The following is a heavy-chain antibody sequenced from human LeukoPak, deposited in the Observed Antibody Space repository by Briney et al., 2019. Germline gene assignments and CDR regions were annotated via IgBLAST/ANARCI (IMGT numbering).Heavy chain of an antibody. CDR1: GGTFSSYA. Sequence: GASVKVSCKASGGTFSSYAISWVRQAPGQGLEWMGRIIPILGIANYAQKFQGRVTITADKSTSTAYMELSSLRSEDTAAYYCARALTYYYDSSGYYSFFPVYYYGMDVWGQGTTVTVSS. V-gene: IGHV1-69*04. CDR3: ARALTYYYDSSGYYSFFPVYYYGMDV. CDR2: IIPILGIA. J-gene: IGHJ6*02. D-gene: IGHD3-22*01.